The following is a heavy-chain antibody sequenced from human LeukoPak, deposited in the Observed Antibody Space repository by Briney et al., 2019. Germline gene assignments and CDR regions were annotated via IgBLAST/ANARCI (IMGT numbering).Heavy chain of an antibody. CDR3: ARDYKYAFDN. CDR2: IGIDSGNT. D-gene: IGHD5-24*01. Sequence: PGGSLRLSCAASGFTFSGYSMNWVRQAPGKGLEWISYIGIDSGNTNYADSVKGRFTISGDKAKNSLCLQMNSLRIEDTAVYYCARDYKYAFDNWGQGTLVTVSS. J-gene: IGHJ4*02. CDR1: GFTFSGYS. V-gene: IGHV3-48*01.